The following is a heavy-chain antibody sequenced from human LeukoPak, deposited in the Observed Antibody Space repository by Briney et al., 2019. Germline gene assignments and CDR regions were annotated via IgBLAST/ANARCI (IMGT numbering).Heavy chain of an antibody. CDR1: GGSISNSSHY. Sequence: SETLSLTCTVSGGSISNSSHYWGWIRQPPGKGLEWIGSIYYSGSTYYNPSLKSRVTISVDTSKNQFSLKLSSVTAADTAVYYCARGGDGYRSDYWGQGTLVTVSS. J-gene: IGHJ4*02. D-gene: IGHD6-13*01. CDR3: ARGGDGYRSDY. V-gene: IGHV4-39*07. CDR2: IYYSGST.